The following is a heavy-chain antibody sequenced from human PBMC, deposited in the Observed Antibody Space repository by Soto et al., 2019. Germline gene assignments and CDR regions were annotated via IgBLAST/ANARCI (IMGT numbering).Heavy chain of an antibody. CDR1: GYTFTSYY. CDR2: INPSGGST. D-gene: IGHD3-10*01. V-gene: IGHV1-46*01. Sequence: ASVKVSCKASGYTFTSYYMHWVRQAPGQGLEWMGVINPSGGSTSYAQKFQGRVTMTRDTSTSTVYMELSSLRSEDTAMYYCARQRLWRWFDPWGRGTLVTVSS. J-gene: IGHJ5*02. CDR3: ARQRLWRWFDP.